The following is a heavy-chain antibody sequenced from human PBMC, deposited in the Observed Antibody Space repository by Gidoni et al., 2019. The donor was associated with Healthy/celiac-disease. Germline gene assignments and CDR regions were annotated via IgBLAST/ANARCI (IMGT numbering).Heavy chain of an antibody. V-gene: IGHV4-30-4*07. Sequence: QVQLQESGPGLVKPSQTLSLTCAVSGGPTSSGGYSWSWIRQPPGKGLEWIGYIYYSGSTYYNPSLKSRVTISVDTSKNQFSLKLSSVTAADTAVYYCARGYCSGGSCYSRRYSPWGQGTLVTVSS. CDR3: ARGYCSGGSCYSRRYSP. CDR2: IYYSGST. J-gene: IGHJ5*02. CDR1: GGPTSSGGYS. D-gene: IGHD2-15*01.